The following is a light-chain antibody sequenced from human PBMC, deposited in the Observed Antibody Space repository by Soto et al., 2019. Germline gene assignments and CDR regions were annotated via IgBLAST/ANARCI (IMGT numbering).Light chain of an antibody. Sequence: QLVLTQPPSVSGAPGQGVTISCTGSSSNIGANYDVHWYQQLPGTAPKLLIYGNSNRPSGVPDRFSGSKSGTSASLAITGLQAEDEADYYCQSYDSSLSAHYVFGTGTKVTVL. V-gene: IGLV1-40*01. CDR2: GNS. J-gene: IGLJ1*01. CDR1: SSNIGANYD. CDR3: QSYDSSLSAHYV.